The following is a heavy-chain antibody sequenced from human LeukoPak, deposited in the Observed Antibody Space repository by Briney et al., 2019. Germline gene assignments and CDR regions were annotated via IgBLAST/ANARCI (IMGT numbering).Heavy chain of an antibody. CDR2: IIPIFGTA. Sequence: SVKVSCKASGGTFSSYAISWVRQAPGQGLEWMGGIIPIFGTANYAQKFQGRVTITADESTSTAYMELSSLRSEDTAVYYCARDRRGAARPHYFDYWGQGTLVTVSS. D-gene: IGHD6-6*01. V-gene: IGHV1-69*13. CDR3: ARDRRGAARPHYFDY. CDR1: GGTFSSYA. J-gene: IGHJ4*02.